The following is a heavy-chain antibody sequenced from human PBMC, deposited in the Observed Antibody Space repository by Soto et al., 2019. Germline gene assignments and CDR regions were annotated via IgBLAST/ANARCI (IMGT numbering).Heavy chain of an antibody. Sequence: QVQLQESGPGLVKPSQTLSLTCTVSGGSISSGGYYWSWIRQHPGKGLEWIGYIYYSGTTYCNPSLKSRVTISVDTSKNQFSLKLTSVTAADTAVYYCARVNPGQWLVNYWGQGTLVTVSS. V-gene: IGHV4-31*03. J-gene: IGHJ4*02. CDR1: GGSISSGGYY. CDR2: IYYSGTT. D-gene: IGHD6-19*01. CDR3: ARVNPGQWLVNY.